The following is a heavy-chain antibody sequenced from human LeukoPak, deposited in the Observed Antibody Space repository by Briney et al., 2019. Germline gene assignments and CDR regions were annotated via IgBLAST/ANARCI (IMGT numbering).Heavy chain of an antibody. CDR2: IGYDGSNK. Sequence: GGSLRLSCAASGFTFSDYAMHWVRQAPGKGLEWVAVIGYDGSNKYDADSVKGRFTISRDNSKNTLYLQMNSLRAEDTAVYYCARADQDYGDFPDAFDIWGQGTMVTVSS. CDR1: GFTFSDYA. CDR3: ARADQDYGDFPDAFDI. V-gene: IGHV3-33*01. D-gene: IGHD4-17*01. J-gene: IGHJ3*02.